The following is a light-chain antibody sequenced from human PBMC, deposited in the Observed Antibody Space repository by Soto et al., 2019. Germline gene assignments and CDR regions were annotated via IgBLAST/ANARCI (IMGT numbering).Light chain of an antibody. CDR3: QQYADAPLT. CDR1: QSVGRNF. V-gene: IGKV3-20*01. J-gene: IGKJ4*01. CDR2: GAS. Sequence: EIVLTQSPGTLSLSPGESATLSCRASQSVGRNFLAWYQQKPGRAPRLLIHGASYRATGVPDRFSGSGSATDFTLTIGGLEPEDCAVSYCQQYADAPLTFGGGTKVEIK.